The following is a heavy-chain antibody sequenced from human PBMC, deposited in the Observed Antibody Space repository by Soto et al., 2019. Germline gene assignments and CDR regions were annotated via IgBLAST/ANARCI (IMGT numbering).Heavy chain of an antibody. Sequence: QVQLVESGGGVVQPGRSLRLSCAASGFTFSSYAMHWVCQAPGKGLEWVAVISYDGSNKYYADSVKGRFTISRDNSKNTLYLQMNSLRAEDTAVYYCARTPRGQWELPYYYYGMDVWGQGTTVTVSS. CDR2: ISYDGSNK. D-gene: IGHD1-26*01. CDR1: GFTFSSYA. J-gene: IGHJ6*02. V-gene: IGHV3-30-3*01. CDR3: ARTPRGQWELPYYYYGMDV.